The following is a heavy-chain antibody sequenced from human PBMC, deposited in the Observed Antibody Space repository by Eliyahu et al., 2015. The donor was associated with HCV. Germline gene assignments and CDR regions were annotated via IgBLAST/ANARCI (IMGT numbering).Heavy chain of an antibody. Sequence: QVQLVQSGAEVKKPGSSVKVSCKASGGPXSSYAISWVRQAPGQGLEWMGGIIPIFGTANYAQKFQGRVTITADKSTSTAYMELSSLRSEDTAVYYCARDGGDGSGSYHDYWGQGTLVTVSS. CDR1: GGPXSSYA. D-gene: IGHD3-10*01. J-gene: IGHJ4*02. V-gene: IGHV1-69*06. CDR3: ARDGGDGSGSYHDY. CDR2: IIPIFGTA.